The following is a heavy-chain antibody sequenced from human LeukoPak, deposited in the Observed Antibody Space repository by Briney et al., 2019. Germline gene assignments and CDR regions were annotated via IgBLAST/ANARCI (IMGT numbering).Heavy chain of an antibody. V-gene: IGHV4-4*02. CDR1: GGSISSSNW. CDR2: IYHSGST. Sequence: SGTLSLTCAVSGGSISSSNWWSWVRQPPGKGLEWIGEIYHSGSTNYNPSLKSRVTISVDKSKNQFSLKLSSVTAADTAVYYCAREGYNWNSATVNWFDPWGQGTLVTVSS. CDR3: AREGYNWNSATVNWFDP. D-gene: IGHD1-7*01. J-gene: IGHJ5*02.